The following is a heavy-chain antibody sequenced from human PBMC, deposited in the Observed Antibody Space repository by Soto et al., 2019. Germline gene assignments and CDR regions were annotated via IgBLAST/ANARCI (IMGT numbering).Heavy chain of an antibody. CDR1: GFTFSSYE. Sequence: PGGSLRLSCAASGFTFSSYEMNWVRQAPGKGLEWVSYISSSGSTIYYADSVKGRFTISRDNAKNSLYLQMNSLKAEDTAVYYCASFIAGNNWFDPWGQGTLVTVSS. V-gene: IGHV3-48*03. J-gene: IGHJ5*02. D-gene: IGHD6-13*01. CDR2: ISSSGSTI. CDR3: ASFIAGNNWFDP.